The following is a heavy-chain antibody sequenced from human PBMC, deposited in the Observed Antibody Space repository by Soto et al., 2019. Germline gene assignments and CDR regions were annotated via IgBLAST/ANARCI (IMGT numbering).Heavy chain of an antibody. D-gene: IGHD1-1*01. J-gene: IGHJ6*02. CDR1: GFTFNNHA. Sequence: QVQLVESGGGVVQPGRSLRLSCGASGFTFNNHAMHWVRQAPGKGLDWVAVMSYDGRNKYYADSVKGRFTISRDNSKNTLYLQTNSVRADDTAVYDCARSRGYSNYYYYGMDVWGQGTTVTVSS. CDR3: ARSRGYSNYYYYGMDV. V-gene: IGHV3-30*04. CDR2: MSYDGRNK.